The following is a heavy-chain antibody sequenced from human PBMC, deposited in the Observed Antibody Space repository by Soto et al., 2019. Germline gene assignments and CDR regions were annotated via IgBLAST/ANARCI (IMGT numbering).Heavy chain of an antibody. V-gene: IGHV3-53*05. CDR3: ASSDGWQMRNVY. CDR2: IYSGGST. Sequence: GGSLRLSCAASGFTVHTNFMHWVRQPPGKGLEWASIIYSGGSTYYADSVKGRFTISRDNSKNTLYLQMNSLRVEDTAVYYWASSDGWQMRNVYWDQGTLVTVSS. D-gene: IGHD6-19*01. CDR1: GFTVHTNF. J-gene: IGHJ4*02.